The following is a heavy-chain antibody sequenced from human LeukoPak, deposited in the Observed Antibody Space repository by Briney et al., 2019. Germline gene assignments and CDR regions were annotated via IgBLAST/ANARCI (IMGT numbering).Heavy chain of an antibody. CDR2: IIPILGIA. J-gene: IGHJ6*02. CDR3: ARLIVTNVNTVRQTYYYYGMDV. D-gene: IGHD4-17*01. V-gene: IGHV1-69*04. Sequence: SVNVSCKASGGTFSSYAISWVRQAPGQGLEWMGRIIPILGIANYAQKFQGRVTITADKSTSTAYMELSSLRSEDTAVYYCARLIVTNVNTVRQTYYYYGMDVWGQGTTVTVSS. CDR1: GGTFSSYA.